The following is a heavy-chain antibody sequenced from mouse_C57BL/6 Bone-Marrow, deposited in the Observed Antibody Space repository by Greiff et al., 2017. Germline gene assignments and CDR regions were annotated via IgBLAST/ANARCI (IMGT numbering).Heavy chain of an antibody. J-gene: IGHJ3*01. Sequence: EVKLVESGGGLVQPGGSLGLSCAASGFTFTDYYMSWVRQPPGKALEWLGFIRNKANGYTTEYSASVKGRFTISRDNSQSILYLQMNALRAEDSATYYCARYEDYYGPFAYWGQGTLVTVSA. D-gene: IGHD1-1*01. V-gene: IGHV7-3*01. CDR1: GFTFTDYY. CDR3: ARYEDYYGPFAY. CDR2: IRNKANGYTT.